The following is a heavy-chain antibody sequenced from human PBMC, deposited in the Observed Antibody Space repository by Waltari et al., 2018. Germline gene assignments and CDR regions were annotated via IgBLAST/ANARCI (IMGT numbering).Heavy chain of an antibody. J-gene: IGHJ4*02. V-gene: IGHV3-23*01. CDR2: ISPSDGST. CDR1: GFPFNNYA. Sequence: EVQLLESGGGLVQPGGSLRLPCAASGFPFNNYAMAWVRQTPGKGLEWVSGISPSDGSTYYADSVKGRFLISRDNSRNTLYLQMNSLRADDAAVYFCAKYSGNWYYFDYWGQGAVVTVSS. CDR3: AKYSGNWYYFDY. D-gene: IGHD6-13*01.